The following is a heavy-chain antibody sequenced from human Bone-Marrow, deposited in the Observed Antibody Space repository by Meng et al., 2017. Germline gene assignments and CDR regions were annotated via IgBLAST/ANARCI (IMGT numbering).Heavy chain of an antibody. D-gene: IGHD3-3*01. J-gene: IGHJ6*02. Sequence: GESLKISCAASGFTFSSYWMSWVRQAPGKGLEWVANIKQDGSEKYYVDSVKGRFTISRDNAKNSLYLQMNSLRAEDTAVYYCARAPVLRFLELLYSGGMDVWGQGTTVTVSS. CDR1: GFTFSSYW. V-gene: IGHV3-7*01. CDR3: ARAPVLRFLELLYSGGMDV. CDR2: IKQDGSEK.